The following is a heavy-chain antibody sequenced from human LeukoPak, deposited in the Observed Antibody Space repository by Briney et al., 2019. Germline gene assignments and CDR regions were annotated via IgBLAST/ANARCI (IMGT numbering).Heavy chain of an antibody. Sequence: SETLSLTCAAYGGSFSGYYWSWIRQPPGKGLEWIGEINHSGSTNYNPSLKSRVTISVDTSKNQFSLKLSSVTAADTAVYYCARDPTYYYDSSGYYHAFDIWGQGTMVTVSS. CDR3: ARDPTYYYDSSGYYHAFDI. D-gene: IGHD3-22*01. CDR2: INHSGST. V-gene: IGHV4-34*01. CDR1: GGSFSGYY. J-gene: IGHJ3*02.